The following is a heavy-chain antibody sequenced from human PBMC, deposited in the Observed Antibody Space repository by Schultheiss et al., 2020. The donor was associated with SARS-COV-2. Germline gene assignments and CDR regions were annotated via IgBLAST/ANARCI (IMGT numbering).Heavy chain of an antibody. CDR1: GLTFSSYG. J-gene: IGHJ4*02. CDR3: ARDRVTVTTAPTYPDY. D-gene: IGHD4-17*01. Sequence: GGSLRLSCAASGLTFSSYGMHWVRQAPGKGLEWVAVIWYDGGNKYYADSVKGRFTISRDNSKNTLYLQMNSLRAEDTAVYYCARDRVTVTTAPTYPDYWGQGTLVTVSS. CDR2: IWYDGGNK. V-gene: IGHV3-33*08.